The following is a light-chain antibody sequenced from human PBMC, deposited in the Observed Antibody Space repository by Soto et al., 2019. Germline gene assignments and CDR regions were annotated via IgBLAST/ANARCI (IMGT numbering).Light chain of an antibody. CDR1: QSISSW. CDR2: DAS. V-gene: IGKV1-5*01. J-gene: IGKJ1*01. Sequence: DIQMTQSPSPLSASVGDRVTITCRASQSISSWLAWYQQKPGKAPKLLIYDASSLESGVPSRFSGSGSGTDFTLTISSLQPDEFATDYCQQYNSYPCTCGQGTKVEIK. CDR3: QQYNSYPCT.